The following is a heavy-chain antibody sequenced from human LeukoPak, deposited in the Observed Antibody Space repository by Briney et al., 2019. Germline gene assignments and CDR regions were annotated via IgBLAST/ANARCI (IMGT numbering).Heavy chain of an antibody. D-gene: IGHD3-22*01. CDR1: GASVNTDSYY. Sequence: SETLSLTCTVSGASVNTDSYYWSWLRQPPGKGLEWIGNIYYSGTTNYNPSLKSRVTMSVDTSKNQFSLKLSSVTAADTAVYYCALIPTPFMIVLYWGQGTLVTVSS. CDR2: IYYSGTT. J-gene: IGHJ4*02. CDR3: ALIPTPFMIVLY. V-gene: IGHV4-61*01.